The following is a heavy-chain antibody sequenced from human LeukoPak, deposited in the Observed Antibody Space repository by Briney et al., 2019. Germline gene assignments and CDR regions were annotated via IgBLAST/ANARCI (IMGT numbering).Heavy chain of an antibody. CDR1: GYSISSGYY. D-gene: IGHD1-1*01. Sequence: PSETLSLTCTVSGYSISSGYYWGWIRQPPGKGLAWIGSIYHSGSTYYNPSLKSRVTISVDTSKNQFSLKLSSVTAADTAVYYCARDGINWNDVLDYWGQGTLVTVSS. J-gene: IGHJ4*02. V-gene: IGHV4-38-2*02. CDR3: ARDGINWNDVLDY. CDR2: IYHSGST.